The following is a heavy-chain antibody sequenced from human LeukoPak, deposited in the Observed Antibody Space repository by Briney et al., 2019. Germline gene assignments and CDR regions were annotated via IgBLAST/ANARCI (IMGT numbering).Heavy chain of an antibody. D-gene: IGHD6-19*01. CDR1: GFTFSSYA. Sequence: GGSLRLSCAASGFTFSSYAMHWVRQAPGKGLGWVAVISYDGSNKYYADSVKGRFTISRDNSKNTLYLQMNSLRAEDTAVYYCARDYGAVAGGHVAFDIWGQGTMVTVSS. J-gene: IGHJ3*02. CDR3: ARDYGAVAGGHVAFDI. CDR2: ISYDGSNK. V-gene: IGHV3-30*04.